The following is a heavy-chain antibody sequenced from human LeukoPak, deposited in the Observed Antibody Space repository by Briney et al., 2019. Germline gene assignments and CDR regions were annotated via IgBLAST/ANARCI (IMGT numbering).Heavy chain of an antibody. V-gene: IGHV3-13*01. CDR3: ARDGGTFLGMDV. CDR1: GFTFSSYD. D-gene: IGHD2/OR15-2a*01. J-gene: IGHJ6*01. Sequence: PGGSLRLSCAASGFTFSSYDMHWVRQATGKGLEWVSAIGTAGDTYYPGSVKGRFTISRENAKNSLYLQMNSLRAGDTAVYYCARDGGTFLGMDVWGQAAKVSVCS. CDR2: IGTAGDT.